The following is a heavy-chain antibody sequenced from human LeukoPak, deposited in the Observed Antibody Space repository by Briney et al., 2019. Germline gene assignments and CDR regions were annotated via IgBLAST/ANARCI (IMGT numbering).Heavy chain of an antibody. CDR3: ARLPTVGYSYGGDAFDI. CDR1: GFTFDDSV. D-gene: IGHD5-18*01. V-gene: IGHV3-20*04. Sequence: GGSLRLSCAASGFTFDDSVMSWVRQAPGKGLEWVSGINWNGGSTGYADSVKGRFTISRDNAKNSLYLQMSSLRAEDTALYYCARLPTVGYSYGGDAFDIWGQGTMVTVSS. CDR2: INWNGGST. J-gene: IGHJ3*02.